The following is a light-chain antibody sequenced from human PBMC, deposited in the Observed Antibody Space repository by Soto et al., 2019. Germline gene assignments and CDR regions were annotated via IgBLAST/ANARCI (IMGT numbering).Light chain of an antibody. CDR1: QSISSSY. CDR2: GAS. J-gene: IGKJ1*01. V-gene: IGKV3-20*01. Sequence: ALTQSPGTLSLSPRERATLSCRASQSISSSYLAWYQQNAGQAPRLLIYGASSRATGVPDRFSASGSGTDFTLTINRLEPEDFAVYYCQQYGDLPWTFGQGTKVEI. CDR3: QQYGDLPWT.